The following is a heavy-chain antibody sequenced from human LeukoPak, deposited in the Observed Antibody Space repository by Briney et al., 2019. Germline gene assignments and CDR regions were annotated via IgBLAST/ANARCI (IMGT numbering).Heavy chain of an antibody. J-gene: IGHJ4*02. V-gene: IGHV3-21*01. CDR3: ARDNTISGHYEVGY. D-gene: IGHD3-3*01. CDR1: GFTFSSYS. CDR2: ISSSSSYI. Sequence: KPGGSLRLSCAASGFTFSSYSMNWVRQAPGKGLEWVSSISSSSSYIYYADSVKGRFTISRDNAKNSLYLQMNSLRAEDTAVYYCARDNTISGHYEVGYWGQGTLVTVSS.